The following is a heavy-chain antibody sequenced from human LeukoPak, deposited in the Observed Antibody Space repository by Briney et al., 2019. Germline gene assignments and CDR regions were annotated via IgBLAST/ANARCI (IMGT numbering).Heavy chain of an antibody. CDR1: GYTFTSYG. V-gene: IGHV1-18*01. CDR3: ARVVVGARGDNWFDP. J-gene: IGHJ5*02. D-gene: IGHD1-26*01. CDR2: ISAYNGNT. Sequence: ASVKVSCKASGYTFTSYGISWVRQAPGQGLEWVGWISAYNGNTNYAQKLQGRVTMTTDTSTSTAYMELRSLRSDDTAVYYCARVVVGARGDNWFDPWGQGTLVTVSS.